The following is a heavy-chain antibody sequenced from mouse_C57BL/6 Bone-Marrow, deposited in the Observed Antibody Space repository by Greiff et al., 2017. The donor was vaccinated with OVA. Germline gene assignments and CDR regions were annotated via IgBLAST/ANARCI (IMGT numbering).Heavy chain of an antibody. Sequence: QVQLQQPGAELVRPGSSVTLSCKASGYTFTSYWMDWVKQRPGQGLEWIGNIYPSDSETHYNQKFKDKATLTVDKSSSTAYMQLSSLTSEDSAVYYCARPLYGSSYGYFDYWGQGTTLTVSS. V-gene: IGHV1-61*01. CDR1: GYTFTSYW. J-gene: IGHJ2*01. CDR3: ARPLYGSSYGYFDY. CDR2: IYPSDSET. D-gene: IGHD1-1*01.